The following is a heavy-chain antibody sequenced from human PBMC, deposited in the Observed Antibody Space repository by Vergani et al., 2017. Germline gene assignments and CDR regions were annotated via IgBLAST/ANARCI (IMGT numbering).Heavy chain of an antibody. CDR2: SSGSGGST. Sequence: EVQLLESGGGLVQPGGSLRLSCAASGFTFSSYAMSWVRQAPGKGLEWVSASSGSGGSTYYADSVKGRFTISRDNSKNTLYLQMNSLRAEDTAVYYCAKDLTRRYXADYWGQGTLVTVSS. CDR3: AKDLTRRYXADY. V-gene: IGHV3-23*01. J-gene: IGHJ4*02. CDR1: GFTFSSYA. D-gene: IGHD4/OR15-4a*01.